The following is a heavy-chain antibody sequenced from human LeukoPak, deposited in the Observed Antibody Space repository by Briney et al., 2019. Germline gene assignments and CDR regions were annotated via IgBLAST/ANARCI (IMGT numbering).Heavy chain of an antibody. CDR3: ARHGNIVVLPATSKAFDI. Sequence: SETLSLTCTVSGGSISSYYWNWFRQPPGKGLEWIAYIYYSGSTSYNPSLKSRVTISVDTSKNQFSLRLSSVTAVDTAVYYCARHGNIVVLPATSKAFDIWGQGTMVTVSS. CDR1: GGSISSYY. J-gene: IGHJ3*02. V-gene: IGHV4-59*08. CDR2: IYYSGST. D-gene: IGHD2-2*01.